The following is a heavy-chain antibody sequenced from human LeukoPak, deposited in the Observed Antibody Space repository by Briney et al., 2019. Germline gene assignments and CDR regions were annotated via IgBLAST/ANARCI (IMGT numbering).Heavy chain of an antibody. V-gene: IGHV3-74*01. CDR3: ARDGDRFWNDANDAFDI. CDR2: INSDGSST. J-gene: IGHJ3*02. D-gene: IGHD1-1*01. CDR1: GFTFSSYW. Sequence: GGSLRLSCAASGFTFSSYWMHWVRQAPGKGLVWVSRINSDGSSTSYADSVKGRFTISRDNAKNTLYLQMNGLRAEDTAVYYCARDGDRFWNDANDAFDIWGQGTMVTVSS.